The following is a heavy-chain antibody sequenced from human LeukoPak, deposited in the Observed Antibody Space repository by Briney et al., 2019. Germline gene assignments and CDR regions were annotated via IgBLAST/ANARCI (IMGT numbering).Heavy chain of an antibody. CDR2: ISSRGDDT. J-gene: IGHJ4*02. D-gene: IGHD2-21*02. CDR3: AKHRRSTLVTAYFDS. V-gene: IGHV3-23*01. CDR1: GFTFSTLA. Sequence: GGSLRLSCTASGFTFSTLARSWVRQAPGKGLEWVSSISSRGDDTSYADSVKGRFTISRDNSKNTLYLQLNSLRVDDAAIYYCAKHRRSTLVTAYFDSWGQGTLVTVSS.